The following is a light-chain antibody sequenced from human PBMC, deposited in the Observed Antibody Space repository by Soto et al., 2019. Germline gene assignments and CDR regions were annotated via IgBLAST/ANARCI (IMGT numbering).Light chain of an antibody. V-gene: IGKV3-20*01. CDR3: PQYGGSPVM. J-gene: IGKJ1*01. Sequence: ESVLTQSPGTLSLSRGERATLSCRASQSFGSSYLAWYQQKPGQAPRLLIFGASSRAAGIPDRFSGSGSGTDFTLNIRRLEPGDFAVYYCPQYGGSPVMFGQGTKGEIK. CDR1: QSFGSSY. CDR2: GAS.